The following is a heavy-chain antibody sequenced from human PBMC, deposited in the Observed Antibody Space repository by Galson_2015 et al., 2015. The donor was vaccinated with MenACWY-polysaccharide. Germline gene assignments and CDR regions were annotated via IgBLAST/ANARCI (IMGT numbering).Heavy chain of an antibody. D-gene: IGHD3-22*01. CDR3: ARGGKYYYDSSGYLNWFDP. V-gene: IGHV1-8*01. J-gene: IGHJ5*02. CDR1: GYTFSSYD. CDR2: MNPNSGNT. Sequence: SVKVSCKASGYTFSSYDINWVRQTTGQGLEWMGWMNPNSGNTGYAQKFQGRVTMTRNTSISIAYMELSSLRSEDTTVYYCARGGKYYYDSSGYLNWFDPWGQGTLVTVSS.